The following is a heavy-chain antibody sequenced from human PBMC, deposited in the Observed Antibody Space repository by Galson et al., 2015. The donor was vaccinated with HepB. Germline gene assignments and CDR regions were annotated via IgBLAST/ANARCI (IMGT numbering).Heavy chain of an antibody. CDR3: ARADYYYDSSGYYYRGDVFDI. V-gene: IGHV1-3*01. J-gene: IGHJ3*02. Sequence: SVKVSCKAYGYTFTTYAIHWVRQAPGQGLEWMGWINAGNGDTKYPQKFQGRVTITRDTSATTAYLDLSNLRSEDTAVYNCARADYYYDSSGYYYRGDVFDIWGHGTMVTVSS. CDR1: GYTFTTYA. D-gene: IGHD3-22*01. CDR2: INAGNGDT.